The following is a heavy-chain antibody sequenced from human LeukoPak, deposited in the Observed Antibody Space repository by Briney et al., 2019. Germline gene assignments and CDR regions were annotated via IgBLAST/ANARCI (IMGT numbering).Heavy chain of an antibody. D-gene: IGHD2-15*01. J-gene: IGHJ4*02. Sequence: GGAPRLSRAASGFTLSSYSMHWVRPAPGEGMGYVSAISSNGGSTYYANSVKGRFTISRDNSKNTLYLQMGSLGAEDMAVYYCARLEVGRLAFDYWGQGTLVTVSS. CDR2: ISSNGGST. CDR1: GFTLSSYS. V-gene: IGHV3-64*01. CDR3: ARLEVGRLAFDY.